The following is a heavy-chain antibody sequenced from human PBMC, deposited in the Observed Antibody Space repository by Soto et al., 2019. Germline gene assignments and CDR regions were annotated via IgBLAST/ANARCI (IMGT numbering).Heavy chain of an antibody. CDR2: ISSSSSYI. CDR1: GFTFSSYS. V-gene: IGHV3-21*01. Sequence: LRLSCAASGFTFSSYSMNWVRQAPGKGLEWVSSISSSSSYIYYADSVKGRFTISRDNAKNSLYLQMNSLRAEDTAVYYCARDSLVRGDSVWFDPWGQGTLVTVSS. CDR3: ARDSLVRGDSVWFDP. J-gene: IGHJ5*02. D-gene: IGHD3-10*02.